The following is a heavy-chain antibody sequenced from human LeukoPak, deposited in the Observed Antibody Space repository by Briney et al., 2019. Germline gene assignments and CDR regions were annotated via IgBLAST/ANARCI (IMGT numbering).Heavy chain of an antibody. D-gene: IGHD3-10*01. CDR3: ARQGGGYGSGSYSHY. V-gene: IGHV5-51*01. CDR1: GYSFTGYW. Sequence: GESLKISCKGSGYSFTGYWIGWVRQMPGKGLEWMGIIYPGDSDSRYSPSFQGQVTTSADKSISTAYLQWSSLKASDTGMYFCARQGGGYGSGSYSHYWGQGTLVTVSS. CDR2: IYPGDSDS. J-gene: IGHJ4*02.